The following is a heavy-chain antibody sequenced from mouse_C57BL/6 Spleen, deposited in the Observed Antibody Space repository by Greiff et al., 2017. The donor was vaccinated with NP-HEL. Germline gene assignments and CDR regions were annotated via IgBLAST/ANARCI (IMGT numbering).Heavy chain of an antibody. CDR3: ARLPNLLGAY. J-gene: IGHJ3*01. CDR1: GFTFSSYG. D-gene: IGHD1-1*01. CDR2: ISSCGSYT. Sequence: EVMLVESGGDLVKPGGSLKLSCAASGFTFSSYGMSWVRQTPDKRLEWVATISSCGSYTYYPDSVKGRFTISRDNAKNTLYLQMSSLKSEDTAMYYCARLPNLLGAYWGQGTLVTVSA. V-gene: IGHV5-6*01.